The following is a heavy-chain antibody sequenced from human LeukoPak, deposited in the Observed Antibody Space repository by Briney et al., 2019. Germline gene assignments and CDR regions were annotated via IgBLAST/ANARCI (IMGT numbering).Heavy chain of an antibody. V-gene: IGHV1-69*13. CDR3: ARDGGYSYGPFDY. CDR1: GGTFSSYA. CDR2: IIPIFGTA. J-gene: IGHJ4*02. D-gene: IGHD5-18*01. Sequence: GASVKVSCKASGGTFSSYAISWVRQAPGQGLEWMGGIIPIFGTANYAQKFQGRVTITADESTSTAYMELSSLRSEDTAVYYCARDGGYSYGPFDYWGQGTLVTVSS.